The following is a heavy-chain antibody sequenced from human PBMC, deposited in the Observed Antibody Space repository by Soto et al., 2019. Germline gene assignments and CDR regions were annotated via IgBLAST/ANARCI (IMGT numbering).Heavy chain of an antibody. V-gene: IGHV4-59*01. CDR3: ARASNIVATTCDY. Sequence: QVQLQESGPGLVKPSETLSLTCTVSGGSISYYYWSWIRQPPGKGLEWIGYIYNIGSTNYNPSLKSRVTISVDTAKNQFSLKLSSVTAADTAVYYCARASNIVATTCDYWGQGTLVTVSS. J-gene: IGHJ4*02. D-gene: IGHD5-12*01. CDR2: IYNIGST. CDR1: GGSISYYY.